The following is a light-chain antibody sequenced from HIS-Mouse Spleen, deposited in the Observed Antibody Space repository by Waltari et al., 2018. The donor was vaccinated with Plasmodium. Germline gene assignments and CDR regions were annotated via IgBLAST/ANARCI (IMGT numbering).Light chain of an antibody. CDR1: QSVSSN. CDR3: QQYNNWPFT. Sequence: IVMTQSPATLSVSPGERATLPCRSSQSVSSNLAWYQQKPGQAPRLLIYGASTRATGIPARFSGSGSGTEFTLTISSLQSEDFAVYYCQQYNNWPFTFGPGTKVDIK. CDR2: GAS. J-gene: IGKJ3*01. V-gene: IGKV3-15*01.